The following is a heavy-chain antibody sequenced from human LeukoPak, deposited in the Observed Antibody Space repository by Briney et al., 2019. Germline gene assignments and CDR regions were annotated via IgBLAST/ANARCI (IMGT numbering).Heavy chain of an antibody. CDR1: GGTFSSYA. D-gene: IGHD2-2*01. CDR3: ARIGAEYCSSTSCYHDAFDI. V-gene: IGHV1-69*05. CDR2: IIPIFGTA. Sequence: ASVKVSCKASGGTFSSYAISWVRQAPGQGLEWMGGIIPIFGTANYAQKFQGRVTITTDESTSTAYMELSSLRSEDTAVYYCARIGAEYCSSTSCYHDAFDIWGQGTMVTVSS. J-gene: IGHJ3*02.